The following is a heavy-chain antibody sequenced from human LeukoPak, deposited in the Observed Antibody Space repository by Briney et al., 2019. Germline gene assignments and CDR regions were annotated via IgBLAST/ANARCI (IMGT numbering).Heavy chain of an antibody. Sequence: SETLSPTCVVSGGSISSTSYYWGWIRQPPGKGLEWIGSIYYSGSTYYSPSLKSRVTISVDTSKNQFSLKLSSVTAADTAVYYCARGTLYRGWSYYLDFWGQGSQVTVSS. CDR2: IYYSGST. V-gene: IGHV4-39*07. D-gene: IGHD6-19*01. CDR3: ARGTLYRGWSYYLDF. CDR1: GGSISSTSYY. J-gene: IGHJ4*02.